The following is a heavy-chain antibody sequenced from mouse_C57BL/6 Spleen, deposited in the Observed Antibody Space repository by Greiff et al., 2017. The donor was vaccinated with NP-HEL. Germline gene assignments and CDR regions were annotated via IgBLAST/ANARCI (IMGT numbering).Heavy chain of an antibody. J-gene: IGHJ4*01. CDR3: ARHPKGSYAMDY. D-gene: IGHD1-1*01. V-gene: IGHV2-6-1*01. CDR1: GFSLTSYG. CDR2: IWSDGST. Sequence: VQLQQSGPGLVAPSQSLSITCTVSGFSLTSYGVHWVRQPPGKGLEWLVVIWSDGSTTYNSALKSRLSISKDNSKSQVFLKMNSLQTDDTAMYDCARHPKGSYAMDYWGQGTSVTVSS.